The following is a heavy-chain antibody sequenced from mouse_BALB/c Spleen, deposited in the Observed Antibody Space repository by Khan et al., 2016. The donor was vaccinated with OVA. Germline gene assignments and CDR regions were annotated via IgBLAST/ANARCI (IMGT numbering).Heavy chain of an antibody. CDR3: ARNSYMYDFTY. CDR2: IWRGGST. CDR1: GFSLTTYG. D-gene: IGHD2-14*01. Sequence: QVQLKESGPGLVQPSQSLSITCTVSGFSLTTYGVHWVRQSPGKGLEWLGLIWRGGSTDYNAAFISRLSISKDNSKSQVFFKMNSLQADDTAIYYCARNSYMYDFTYWGQGTLVTVSA. J-gene: IGHJ3*01. V-gene: IGHV2-4-1*01.